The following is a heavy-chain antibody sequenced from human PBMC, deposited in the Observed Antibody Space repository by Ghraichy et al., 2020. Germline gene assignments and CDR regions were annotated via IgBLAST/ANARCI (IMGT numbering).Heavy chain of an antibody. V-gene: IGHV4-34*01. Sequence: ESLNISCAVYGGSFSGYYWSWIRQPPGKGLEWIGEINHSGSTNYNPSLKSRVTISVDTSKNQFSLKLSSVTAADTAVYYCARRTSGWPRIAFDIWGQGTMVTVSS. D-gene: IGHD6-19*01. CDR2: INHSGST. CDR3: ARRTSGWPRIAFDI. J-gene: IGHJ3*02. CDR1: GGSFSGYY.